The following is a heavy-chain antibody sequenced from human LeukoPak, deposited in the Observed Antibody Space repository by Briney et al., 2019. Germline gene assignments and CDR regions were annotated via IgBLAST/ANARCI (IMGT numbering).Heavy chain of an antibody. D-gene: IGHD3-16*01. Sequence: ASVKVSCRTSGYTFTDNGISWVRQTAAQGLEWMGWINAFSGLTDYAPKFRDRVTLTTDSSTSTAYMELRSLRSDDTAVYYCVRDRVTFGGIIPFNYGMDVWGQGTTVTVSS. CDR3: VRDRVTFGGIIPFNYGMDV. J-gene: IGHJ6*02. CDR1: GYTFTDNG. CDR2: INAFSGLT. V-gene: IGHV1-18*01.